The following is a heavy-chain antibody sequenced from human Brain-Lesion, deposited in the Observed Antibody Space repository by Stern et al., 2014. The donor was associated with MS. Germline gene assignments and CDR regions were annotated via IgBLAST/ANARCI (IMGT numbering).Heavy chain of an antibody. Sequence: VQLVESGAEVKKPGASVKVSCKASGYTFTGYYMHWVRQAPGQGLEGMGWINPKSGGTNYAQKFQGWVTMTRGTSINTAYMELSRLRSDDTAVYYCATYYYDSTGYNDFWGQGTLVTVSS. CDR3: ATYYYDSTGYNDF. CDR2: INPKSGGT. J-gene: IGHJ4*02. D-gene: IGHD3-22*01. CDR1: GYTFTGYY. V-gene: IGHV1-2*04.